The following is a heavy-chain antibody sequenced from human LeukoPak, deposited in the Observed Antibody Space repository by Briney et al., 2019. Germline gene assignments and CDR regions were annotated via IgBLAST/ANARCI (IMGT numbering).Heavy chain of an antibody. CDR1: GGSISSSSYY. CDR3: ARQEDDYGDSCFDY. CDR2: IYYSGST. Sequence: PSETLSLTCTVSGGSISSSSYYWGWIRQPPGKGLGWVGSIYYSGSTYYNPSLKSRVTISVDTSKNQFSLKLSSVTAADTAVYYCARQEDDYGDSCFDYWGQGTLVTVSS. V-gene: IGHV4-39*01. J-gene: IGHJ4*02. D-gene: IGHD4-17*01.